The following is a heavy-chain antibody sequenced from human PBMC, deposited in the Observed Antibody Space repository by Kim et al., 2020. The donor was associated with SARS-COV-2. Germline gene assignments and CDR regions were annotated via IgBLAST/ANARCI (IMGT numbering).Heavy chain of an antibody. CDR3: ARKPIYSGAFYYFDY. D-gene: IGHD2-21*01. J-gene: IGHJ4*02. Sequence: SETLSLTCTVSGASVSSDNSCWGWIRQPPGQGLQWIASIHYTGNTYYDPSLRSRVTISRDTSKNQFSLSLSSLTAADTALYYCARKPIYSGAFYYFDYWGLGTLATVSS. CDR1: GASVSSDNSC. CDR2: IHYTGNT. V-gene: IGHV4-39*01.